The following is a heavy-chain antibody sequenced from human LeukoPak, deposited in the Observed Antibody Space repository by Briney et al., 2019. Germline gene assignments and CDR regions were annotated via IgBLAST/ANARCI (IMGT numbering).Heavy chain of an antibody. V-gene: IGHV1-46*01. CDR1: GYTFTSYY. CDR3: ARSREGLAIAAAARSDLDY. D-gene: IGHD6-13*01. J-gene: IGHJ4*02. Sequence: ASVKVSCRASGYTFTSYYMHWVRQAPGQGLEWMGIINPSGGSTSYAQKFQGRVTMIRDMSTSTVYMELSSLRSEDTAVYYCARSREGLAIAAAARSDLDYWGQGTLVTVSS. CDR2: INPSGGST.